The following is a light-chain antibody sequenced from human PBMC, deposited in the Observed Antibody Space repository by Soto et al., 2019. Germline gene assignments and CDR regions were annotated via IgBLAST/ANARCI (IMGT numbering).Light chain of an antibody. CDR3: SSYALINY. CDR1: SGDGGNYKY. V-gene: IGLV2-14*01. J-gene: IGLJ1*01. CDR2: EVD. Sequence: QSALTQPASVSGSPGQSITISCTGASGDGGNYKYVSWYQQHSGKAPKLIIYEVDKRPSGVSYRFSGSKSGSTASLTISGLQAEDEADYYCSSYALINYFGTGTKLTVL.